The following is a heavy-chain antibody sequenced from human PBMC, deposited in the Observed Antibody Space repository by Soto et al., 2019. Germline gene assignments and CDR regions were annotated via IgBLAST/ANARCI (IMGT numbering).Heavy chain of an antibody. D-gene: IGHD3-22*01. CDR3: AKINVGYYYDSSSYSHGMDV. Sequence: QSGGSLRLSCAASGFTFSSYAMSWVRQAPGKGLEWVSSISGSGGGAYYGDSVKGRFTISRDNSKNTLYLEMNSLRGEDTAVYYCAKINVGYYYDSSSYSHGMDVWGQGTTVTVSS. CDR1: GFTFSSYA. V-gene: IGHV3-23*01. CDR2: ISGSGGGA. J-gene: IGHJ6*02.